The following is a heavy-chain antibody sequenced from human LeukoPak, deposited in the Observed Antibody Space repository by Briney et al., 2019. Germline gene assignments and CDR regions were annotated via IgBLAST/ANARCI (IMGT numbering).Heavy chain of an antibody. CDR1: GFIFSSYA. CDR2: ISGSGGST. Sequence: GGSLRLSCAASGFIFSSYAMSWVRQAPGKGLEWVSAISGSGGSTYYADSVKGRFTISRDNSKNTLYLQMNSLRAEDTAVYYCAGCSGGSCYGGFDPWGQGTLVTVSS. CDR3: AGCSGGSCYGGFDP. J-gene: IGHJ5*02. V-gene: IGHV3-23*01. D-gene: IGHD2-15*01.